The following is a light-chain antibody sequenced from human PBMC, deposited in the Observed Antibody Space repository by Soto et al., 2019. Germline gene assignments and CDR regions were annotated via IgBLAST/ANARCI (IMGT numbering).Light chain of an antibody. CDR2: EVS. CDR1: SSDVGGYNY. Sequence: QSALTQPASVSGSPGQSITISCTGTSSDVGGYNYVSWYQQQSGKAPKLMIHEVSNRPSVVSNRFSGSKSGNTASLTISGLQAEDEADYYCSSYTSSRAYVFGIGTQLTVL. J-gene: IGLJ1*01. V-gene: IGLV2-14*01. CDR3: SSYTSSRAYV.